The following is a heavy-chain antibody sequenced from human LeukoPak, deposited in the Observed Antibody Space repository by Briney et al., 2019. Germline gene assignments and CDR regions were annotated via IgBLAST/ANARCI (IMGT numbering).Heavy chain of an antibody. J-gene: IGHJ4*02. D-gene: IGHD3-9*01. V-gene: IGHV3-30*02. CDR2: IRYDGSNK. CDR3: AKDWPLRVGTWFDYRGN. Sequence: GGSLRLSCAASGFTFSSYGMHWVRQAPGKGLEWVAFIRYDGSNKYYADSVKGRFTISRDNSKNTLYLQMNSLRAEDTAVYYCAKDWPLRVGTWFDYRGNWGQGTLVTVSS. CDR1: GFTFSSYG.